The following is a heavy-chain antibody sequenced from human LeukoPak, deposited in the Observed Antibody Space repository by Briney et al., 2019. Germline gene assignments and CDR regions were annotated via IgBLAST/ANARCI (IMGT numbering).Heavy chain of an antibody. Sequence: SVKVSCKASGYTFTRYGISWVRPAPGQGLEWMGWISAFNGNTNYAQKLQGRVTMPTDTSTSTAYMELRSLRSDDTAVYYCARDPRARIAVAGPWGHWGQGTLVTVSS. CDR3: ARDPRARIAVAGPWGH. CDR2: ISAFNGNT. D-gene: IGHD6-19*01. J-gene: IGHJ4*02. CDR1: GYTFTRYG. V-gene: IGHV1-18*01.